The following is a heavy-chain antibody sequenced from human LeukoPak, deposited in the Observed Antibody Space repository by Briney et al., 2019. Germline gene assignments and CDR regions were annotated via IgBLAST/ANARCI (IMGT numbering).Heavy chain of an antibody. J-gene: IGHJ4*02. D-gene: IGHD6-19*01. CDR3: ARGSGWLDY. V-gene: IGHV3-53*01. Sequence: PGGSLRLSCAASGFTVSNTFMSWVRQAPGKELAWVSVIHSVGTTYYADSVMGRFTISRDNSKNTLYLQMNSLRAEDTAVYYCARGSGWLDYWGQGTLVTVSS. CDR1: GFTVSNTF. CDR2: IHSVGTT.